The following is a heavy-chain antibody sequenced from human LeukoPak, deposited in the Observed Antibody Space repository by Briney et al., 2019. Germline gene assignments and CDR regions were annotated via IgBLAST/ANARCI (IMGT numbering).Heavy chain of an antibody. CDR2: IIPVFGTA. J-gene: IGHJ4*02. V-gene: IGHV1-69*05. D-gene: IGHD3-22*01. CDR3: ASLAPDYHDSSGYSYYFDY. CDR1: GGTFSSYA. Sequence: SVKLSCKASGGTFSSYAISWVRQAPGQGLEWIGGIIPVFGTANYAQKFQGRVTITTDESTSTAYMELSSLRSEDTAVYYCASLAPDYHDSSGYSYYFDYWGQGTLVTVSS.